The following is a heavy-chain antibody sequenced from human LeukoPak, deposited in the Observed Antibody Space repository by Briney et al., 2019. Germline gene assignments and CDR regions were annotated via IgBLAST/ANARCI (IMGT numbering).Heavy chain of an antibody. D-gene: IGHD2-2*01. CDR1: GGTFSSCA. Sequence: GSSVKVSCKASGGTFSSCAISWVRQAPGQGLEWMGGIIPIFGTANYAQKFQGRVTITADKSTSTAYMELSSLRSEDTAVYYCARDREGYCSSTSCYPTNWFDPWGQGTLVTVSS. CDR2: IIPIFGTA. V-gene: IGHV1-69*06. CDR3: ARDREGYCSSTSCYPTNWFDP. J-gene: IGHJ5*02.